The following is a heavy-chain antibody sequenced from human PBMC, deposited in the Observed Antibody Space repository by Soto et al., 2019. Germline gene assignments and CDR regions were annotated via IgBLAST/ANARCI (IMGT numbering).Heavy chain of an antibody. D-gene: IGHD3-22*01. CDR3: ATVAANYYDSSGYYDY. CDR1: GYTLTELS. Sequence: GASVKVSCKVSGYTLTELSMHWVRQAPGKGLEWMGGFDPEDGETIYAQKFQGRVTMTEDTSTDTAYMELSSLRSEDTAVYYFATVAANYYDSSGYYDYWGQGTLVTVSS. V-gene: IGHV1-24*01. CDR2: FDPEDGET. J-gene: IGHJ4*02.